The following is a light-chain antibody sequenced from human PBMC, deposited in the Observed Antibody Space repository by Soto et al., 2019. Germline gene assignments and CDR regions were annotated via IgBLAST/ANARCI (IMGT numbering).Light chain of an antibody. V-gene: IGKV3-20*01. J-gene: IGKJ1*01. CDR1: HSVSSSY. Sequence: EIVLTQSPGTLSLSPGERATLSCRASHSVSSSYLAWYQQKPGQAPRLLIYGASSRATGLPDRFSGSGSGTDLTLTISRLEPEDFAVYYCNQYGTSPPWTFGQGTRVE. CDR3: NQYGTSPPWT. CDR2: GAS.